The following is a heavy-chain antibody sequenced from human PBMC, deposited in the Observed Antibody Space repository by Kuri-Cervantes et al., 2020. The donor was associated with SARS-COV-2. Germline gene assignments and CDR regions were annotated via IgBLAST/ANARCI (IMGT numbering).Heavy chain of an antibody. V-gene: IGHV3-30*02. CDR2: IRYDGSNK. D-gene: IGHD6-6*01. Sequence: GGSLRLSCTASGFTFSSYGMHWVRQAPGKGLEWVAFIRYDGSNKYYADSVKGRFTISRDNSKNTLYLQMNSLRAEDTAVYYCARVMSTSSIAARPRPYYFDYWGQGTLVTVSS. J-gene: IGHJ4*02. CDR1: GFTFSSYG. CDR3: ARVMSTSSIAARPRPYYFDY.